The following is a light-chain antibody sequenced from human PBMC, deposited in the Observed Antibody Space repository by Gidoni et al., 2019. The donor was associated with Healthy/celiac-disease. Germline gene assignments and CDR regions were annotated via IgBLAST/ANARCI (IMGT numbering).Light chain of an antibody. Sequence: QSVLTQTPSASGTPGQRVTISCSGRSSNIGRNYVYWYQQLPGTAPKPLIYRNNQLPSGFPDRFSGSKSGTSASLAISVLRSEDEADYYCAAWDDSLSGRVFGGGTKLTVL. CDR2: RNN. CDR3: AAWDDSLSGRV. V-gene: IGLV1-47*01. J-gene: IGLJ3*02. CDR1: SSNIGRNY.